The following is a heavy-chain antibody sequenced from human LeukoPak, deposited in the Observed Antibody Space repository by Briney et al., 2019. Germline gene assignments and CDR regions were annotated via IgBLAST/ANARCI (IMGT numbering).Heavy chain of an antibody. CDR1: GFTFSSYA. D-gene: IGHD6-13*01. J-gene: IGHJ3*02. V-gene: IGHV3-23*01. CDR3: AKDRGGYSTSGRGAFEI. CDR2: ISGSGGST. Sequence: GGSLRLSCAASGFTFSSYAMSWVRQAPGKGLEWVSAISGSGGSTYYADSVKGRFTISRDNSKNTLYLQMNSLRAEDMAVYYCAKDRGGYSTSGRGAFEIWGQGTLVTVSS.